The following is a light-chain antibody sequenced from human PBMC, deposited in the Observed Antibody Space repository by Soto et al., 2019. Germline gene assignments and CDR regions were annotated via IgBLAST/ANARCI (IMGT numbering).Light chain of an antibody. CDR1: NSNIGVGFD. V-gene: IGLV1-40*01. CDR3: QSYASSLTGSV. J-gene: IGLJ1*01. CDR2: GNN. Sequence: QSVLTQPPSVSGAPGQTVTISCTGSNSNIGVGFDVHWYQQIPGTTPKLVLYGNNIRPSAVPDRFSGARAVSSASLAISGLQAEDEGDYWWQSYASSLTGSVCGTGTKVTVL.